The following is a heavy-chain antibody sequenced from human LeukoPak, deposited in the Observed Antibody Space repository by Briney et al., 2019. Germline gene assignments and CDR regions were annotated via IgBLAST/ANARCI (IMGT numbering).Heavy chain of an antibody. V-gene: IGHV1-2*02. D-gene: IGHD5-18*01. CDR3: ARVASKRGYRPFDY. Sequence: ASVKVSCKASGYTFTGYYMHWVRQAPGQGLEWMGWINPNSGGTNYAQKFQGRVTMTRDTSISTAYMELSRLRSDDTAVYYCARVASKRGYRPFDYWGQGTLVTVSS. CDR1: GYTFTGYY. J-gene: IGHJ4*02. CDR2: INPNSGGT.